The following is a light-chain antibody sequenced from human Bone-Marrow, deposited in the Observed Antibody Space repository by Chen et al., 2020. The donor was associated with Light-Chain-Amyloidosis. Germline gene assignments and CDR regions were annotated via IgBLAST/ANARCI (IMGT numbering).Light chain of an antibody. CDR1: SSDVGGDNH. CDR2: EVT. J-gene: IGLJ1*01. Sequence: QSALTQPASVSGSPGHSITISSTGTSSDVGGDNHVSWYQQHPDKPPKLMIYEVTNRPSWVPDRFSGSKSDNTASLTISGLKTEDEADYFCSSYTITNTLVFGSGTRVTVL. CDR3: SSYTITNTLV. V-gene: IGLV2-14*01.